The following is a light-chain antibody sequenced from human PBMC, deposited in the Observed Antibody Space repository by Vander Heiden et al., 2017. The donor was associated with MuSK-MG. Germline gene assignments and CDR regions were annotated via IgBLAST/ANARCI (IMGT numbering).Light chain of an antibody. CDR3: ATWDDSLRAYV. CDR1: SSNIGIHH. Sequence: QSVLTQPPSASGTPGQRVTISCSGSSSNIGIHHVYWSQHLPGTAPTLLIYTNKPPPSGVPDRFPCSKAGTAAPLAIRWLRSEDEADYFCATWDDSLRAYVFGTGTKVTAL. J-gene: IGLJ1*01. CDR2: TNK. V-gene: IGLV1-47*01.